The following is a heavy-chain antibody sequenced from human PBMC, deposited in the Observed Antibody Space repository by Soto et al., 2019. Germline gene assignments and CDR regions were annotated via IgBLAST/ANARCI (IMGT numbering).Heavy chain of an antibody. CDR2: INPNSGGT. D-gene: IGHD3-22*01. CDR1: GYTFTGYY. Sequence: ASVKVSCKASGYTFTGYYMHWVRQAPGQGLEWMGWINPNSGGTNYAQKFQGWVTMTRDTSISTAYMELSRLRSDDSAVYYCARAPKYYYDSTNWFAPWGQGALVTVSS. CDR3: ARAPKYYYDSTNWFAP. V-gene: IGHV1-2*04. J-gene: IGHJ5*02.